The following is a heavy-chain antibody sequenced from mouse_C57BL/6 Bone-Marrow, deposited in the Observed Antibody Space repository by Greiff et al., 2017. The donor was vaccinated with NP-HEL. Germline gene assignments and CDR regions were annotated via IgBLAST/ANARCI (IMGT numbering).Heavy chain of an antibody. CDR1: GYTFTDYY. J-gene: IGHJ4*01. D-gene: IGHD2-3*01. Sequence: DVQLQQSGPELVKPVASVKISCKASGYTFTDYYMNWVKQSHGKSLEWIGDINPNNGGTSYNQKFKGKATLTVDKSSSTAYMELRSLTSEDSAVYYCARTDGYYEAMDYWGQGTSVTVSS. V-gene: IGHV1-26*01. CDR3: ARTDGYYEAMDY. CDR2: INPNNGGT.